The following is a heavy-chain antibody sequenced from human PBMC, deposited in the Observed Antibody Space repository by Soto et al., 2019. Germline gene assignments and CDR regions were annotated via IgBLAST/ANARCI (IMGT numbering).Heavy chain of an antibody. J-gene: IGHJ6*02. CDR1: GFTFSNAW. D-gene: IGHD2-15*01. CDR3: TTDEIGKKYYYYYGMDV. Sequence: GGSLRLSCAASGFTFSNAWMSWVRQAPGKGLEWVGRIKSKTDGGTTDYAAPVKGRFTSSRDDSKNTLYLQMNSLKTEDTAVYYCTTDEIGKKYYYYYGMDVWGQGTTVTVSS. V-gene: IGHV3-15*01. CDR2: IKSKTDGGTT.